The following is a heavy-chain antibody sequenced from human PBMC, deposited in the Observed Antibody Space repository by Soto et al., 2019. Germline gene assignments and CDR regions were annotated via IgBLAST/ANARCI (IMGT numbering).Heavy chain of an antibody. CDR1: GFMFSSYG. CDR3: ASNRGSYGYEVFDI. Sequence: PGGSLRLSCAASGFMFSSYGMSWLRQAPGKGLEWVSAISASASSTYYTDSVKGRFTISRDNSKNTLYLQMNSLRAEDTAVYYCASNRGSYGYEVFDIWGQGTMVTVSS. D-gene: IGHD1-26*01. J-gene: IGHJ3*02. CDR2: ISASASST. V-gene: IGHV3-23*01.